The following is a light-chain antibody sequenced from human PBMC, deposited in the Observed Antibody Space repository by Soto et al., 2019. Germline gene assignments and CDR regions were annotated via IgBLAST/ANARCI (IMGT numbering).Light chain of an antibody. CDR1: QSIDNW. CDR3: QQYNSYSPWT. Sequence: DIQMTQSPSTLSASVGDRVTVTCRASQSIDNWLAWYQQKPGKAPKLLIYEASTLESGVPSRFSGSGSGTDFTLTISSLQPDDFATYYCQQYNSYSPWTFGQGTKVEIK. V-gene: IGKV1-5*03. J-gene: IGKJ1*01. CDR2: EAS.